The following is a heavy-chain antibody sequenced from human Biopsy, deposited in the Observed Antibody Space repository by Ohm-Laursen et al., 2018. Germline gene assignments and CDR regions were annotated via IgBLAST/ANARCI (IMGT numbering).Heavy chain of an antibody. Sequence: SLRLSCAASGFTVYNNYMTWVRQAPGKGLEWVSLIYSGGDTRSADYVKGRFPISRDSSKNTLYLQMNSLRVEDTAVYYCARGPSGVATRGRGQGTLVTVSS. D-gene: IGHD5-24*01. CDR3: ARGPSGVATRG. V-gene: IGHV3-66*01. J-gene: IGHJ4*02. CDR2: IYSGGDT. CDR1: GFTVYNNY.